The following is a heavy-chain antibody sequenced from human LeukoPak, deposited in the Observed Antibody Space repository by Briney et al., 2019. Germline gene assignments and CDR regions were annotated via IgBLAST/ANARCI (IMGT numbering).Heavy chain of an antibody. V-gene: IGHV3-23*01. J-gene: IGHJ5*01. D-gene: IGHD6-13*01. Sequence: PGGSLRLSCAASGFTFSSYAMSWVRQAPGKGLEWVSGISSSGSGGSTYYAASVKSRFTISRDNSKNTLYLQINSVRAEDTAVYYCARAYSSSWYDFWGQGTLVTVSS. CDR1: GFTFSSYA. CDR3: ARAYSSSWYDF. CDR2: ISSSGSGGST.